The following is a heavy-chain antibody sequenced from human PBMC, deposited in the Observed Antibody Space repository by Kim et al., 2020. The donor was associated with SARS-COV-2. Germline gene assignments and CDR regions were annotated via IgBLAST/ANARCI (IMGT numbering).Heavy chain of an antibody. V-gene: IGHV3-30*07. J-gene: IGHJ3*02. D-gene: IGHD3-22*01. CDR3: ARGGLDDSSGYYSDAFDI. Sequence: VKGRFTNSRDNSKNTLYLQMNSLGAEDKAVYYCARGGLDDSSGYYSDAFDIWGQGTMVTVSS.